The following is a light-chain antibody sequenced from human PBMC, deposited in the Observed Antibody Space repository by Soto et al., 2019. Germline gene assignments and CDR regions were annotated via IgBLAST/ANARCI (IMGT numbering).Light chain of an antibody. J-gene: IGKJ3*01. V-gene: IGKV1-39*01. CDR2: AAS. CDR1: QSISAY. CDR3: QESYSTPSVT. Sequence: DIQMTQSPSSMSASVGDRVTITCRASQSISAYLNWYQQKPGKAPKLLIYAASSLQSGVPSRFSGSGSGTDLSPTISSRQPEDFATYYCQESYSTPSVTFGPGTKVDIK.